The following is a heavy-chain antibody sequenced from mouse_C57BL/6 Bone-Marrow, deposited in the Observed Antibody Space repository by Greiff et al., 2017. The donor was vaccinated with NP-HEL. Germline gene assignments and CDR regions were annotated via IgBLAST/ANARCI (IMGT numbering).Heavy chain of an antibody. CDR3: ARDPPYDGYSPWFAY. Sequence: EVQLQESGPGLVKPSQSLSLTCSVTGYSITSGYYWNWIRQFPGNKLEWMGYISYDGSNNYNPSLKNRISITRDTSKNQFFLKLNSVTTEDTATYYCARDPPYDGYSPWFAYWGQGTLVTVSA. CDR2: ISYDGSN. CDR1: GYSITSGYY. V-gene: IGHV3-6*01. J-gene: IGHJ3*01. D-gene: IGHD2-3*01.